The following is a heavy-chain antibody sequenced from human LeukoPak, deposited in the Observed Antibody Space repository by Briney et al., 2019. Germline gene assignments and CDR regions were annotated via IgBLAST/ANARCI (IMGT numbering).Heavy chain of an antibody. D-gene: IGHD5-18*01. V-gene: IGHV4-59*01. J-gene: IGHJ4*02. CDR1: GGSISSYY. CDR3: ARQARGYSYGPLDY. Sequence: SETLSLTCTVSGGSISSYYWSWIRQPPGKGLEWIGYIYYSGSTNYNPSLKSRVTISVDTSKNQSSLKLSSVTAADTAVYYCARQARGYSYGPLDYWGQGTLVTVSS. CDR2: IYYSGST.